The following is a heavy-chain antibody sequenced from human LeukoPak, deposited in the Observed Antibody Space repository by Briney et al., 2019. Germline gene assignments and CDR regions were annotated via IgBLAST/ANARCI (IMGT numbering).Heavy chain of an antibody. CDR2: IYTSGST. Sequence: PSQTLSLTCTVSGGSISSGSYYWSWIRQPAGKGLEWIGRIYTSGSTNYNPSLKSRVTISVDTSKNQFSLKLSSVTAADTAVYYCARDSGGIAAAGTSSTFDPWGQGTLVTVSS. D-gene: IGHD6-13*01. V-gene: IGHV4-61*02. CDR1: GGSISSGSYY. CDR3: ARDSGGIAAAGTSSTFDP. J-gene: IGHJ5*02.